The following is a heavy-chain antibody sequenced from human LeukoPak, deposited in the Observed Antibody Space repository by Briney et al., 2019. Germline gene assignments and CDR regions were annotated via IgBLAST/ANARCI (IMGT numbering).Heavy chain of an antibody. Sequence: SQTLSLTCAISGDSVSSNSAVWNWVRQSPSRGLEWLGRIYYKSKWTYDYAVSVKSRITIYPDTSKNPFSLQLTSVTPEDTAVYYCASGDVSHVNWGAGILVTASS. CDR2: IYYKSKWTY. V-gene: IGHV6-1*01. CDR1: GDSVSSNSAV. D-gene: IGHD5/OR15-5a*01. J-gene: IGHJ4*02. CDR3: ASGDVSHVN.